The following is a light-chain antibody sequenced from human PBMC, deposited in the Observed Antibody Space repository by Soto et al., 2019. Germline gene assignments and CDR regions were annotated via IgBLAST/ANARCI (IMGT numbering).Light chain of an antibody. Sequence: QSALTQPPSASGSPGQSVTISCTGTSSDVGGYKYVSWYQQHPGKAPKLMMFEVHKRPSGVPDRFSGSKSGNTASLTVSGLQAEDEAVYYCRSYGGTTDLLFGGGTQLTVL. J-gene: IGLJ2*01. CDR3: RSYGGTTDLL. V-gene: IGLV2-8*01. CDR1: SSDVGGYKY. CDR2: EVH.